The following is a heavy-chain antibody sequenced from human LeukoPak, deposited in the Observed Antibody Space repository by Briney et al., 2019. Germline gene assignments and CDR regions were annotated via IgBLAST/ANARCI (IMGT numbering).Heavy chain of an antibody. V-gene: IGHV3-23*01. CDR1: GFTFSSYG. J-gene: IGHJ5*01. CDR3: ASQYSYAYDS. Sequence: AGGSLRLSCAASGFTFSSYGMSWVRQAPGKGLEWVSSITGSGDYTFYADSVKGRFTISRNNSKNTLFLQMNSLRAEDTAIYYCASQYSYAYDSWGQGTLVTVSS. D-gene: IGHD5-18*01. CDR2: ITGSGDYT.